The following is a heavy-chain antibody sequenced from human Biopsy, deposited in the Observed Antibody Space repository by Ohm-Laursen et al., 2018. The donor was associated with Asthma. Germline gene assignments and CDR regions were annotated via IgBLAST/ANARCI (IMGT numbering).Heavy chain of an antibody. J-gene: IGHJ4*02. D-gene: IGHD2-2*01. V-gene: IGHV1-69*13. CDR2: INSVFGTP. CDR3: ARKAGSCISRTCYSLDF. CDR1: GGTFNTYV. Sequence: ASVKVSCKSLGGTFNTYVIGWVRRAPGQGLEWMGGINSVFGTPTYPQKFQDRVTITADDSTSTVYMELSSLRSEDTAVYYCARKAGSCISRTCYSLDFWGQGTLVTVSS.